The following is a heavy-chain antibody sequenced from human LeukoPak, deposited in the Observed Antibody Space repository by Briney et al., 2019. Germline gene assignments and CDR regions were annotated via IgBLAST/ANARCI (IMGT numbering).Heavy chain of an antibody. CDR3: AKEFTDCTSTSCYRYYYYGMDV. Sequence: SGGSLRLPCAASGFTFRSYAMSWVGQAPGKGLAWGSAISGSGGGTYYADSVTGRFTISKDNSKNTLYLQMNSLRAEDTAVYYCAKEFTDCTSTSCYRYYYYGMDVWGQGTTVTVSS. D-gene: IGHD2-2*01. CDR2: ISGSGGGT. V-gene: IGHV3-23*01. CDR1: GFTFRSYA. J-gene: IGHJ6*02.